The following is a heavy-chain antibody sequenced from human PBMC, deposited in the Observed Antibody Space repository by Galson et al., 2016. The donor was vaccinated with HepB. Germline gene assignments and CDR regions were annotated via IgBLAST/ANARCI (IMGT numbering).Heavy chain of an antibody. J-gene: IGHJ4*02. CDR2: ISYDGSKN. Sequence: SLRLSCAASGFIFSTYAMHWVRQAPGKGLEWVALISYDGSKNHYADSVKGRFTISRDNSNNTLYLQMNSLRAEDTAVYYCSKPLPVDFDILTGYLSFDYWGQGTLVTVSS. CDR3: SKPLPVDFDILTGYLSFDY. V-gene: IGHV3-30*18. D-gene: IGHD3-9*01. CDR1: GFIFSTYA.